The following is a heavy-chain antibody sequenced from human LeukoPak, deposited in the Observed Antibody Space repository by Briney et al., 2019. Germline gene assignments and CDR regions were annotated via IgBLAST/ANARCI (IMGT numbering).Heavy chain of an antibody. J-gene: IGHJ4*02. Sequence: GGSLRLSLAASGFTFSGKGMPGVRQAPGKGLEGVAVIWYDGSNKYYADSVKGRFTISRDNSKNTLYLQMNSLRAEDTAVYYCARDQGYSSSGGDYWGQGTLVTVSS. CDR3: ARDQGYSSSGGDY. CDR1: GFTFSGKG. CDR2: IWYDGSNK. D-gene: IGHD6-13*01. V-gene: IGHV3-33*01.